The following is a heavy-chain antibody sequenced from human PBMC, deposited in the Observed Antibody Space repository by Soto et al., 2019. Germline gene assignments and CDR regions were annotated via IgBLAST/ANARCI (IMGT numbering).Heavy chain of an antibody. Sequence: QVQLVQSGAEVKKPGASVKVSCKASGYSFISSDINWVRQATGQGLEWMGWMNPNSGNAGYAQKFQGRVTMTRNSSINTAYMELSGLTSHDTAVYYCTRGGVVRGVLRRFDPWGQGTLVTVSS. CDR2: MNPNSGNA. J-gene: IGHJ5*02. V-gene: IGHV1-8*01. D-gene: IGHD3-10*01. CDR1: GYSFISSD. CDR3: TRGGVVRGVLRRFDP.